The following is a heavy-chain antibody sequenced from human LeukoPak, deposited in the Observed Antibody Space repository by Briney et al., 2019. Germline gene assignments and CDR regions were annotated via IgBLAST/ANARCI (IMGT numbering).Heavy chain of an antibody. Sequence: GGSLRLSCAASEFTFSSNYMSWVRQAPGKGLEWVAIIYSGGNTNYADSVKGRFTISRDNYKNMLHLQMNNLRTADTAAYYSGRRAGGYSHSYDYWGQGTLVTVSS. D-gene: IGHD4-23*01. CDR1: EFTFSSNY. J-gene: IGHJ4*02. V-gene: IGHV3-53*01. CDR2: IYSGGNT. CDR3: GRRAGGYSHSYDY.